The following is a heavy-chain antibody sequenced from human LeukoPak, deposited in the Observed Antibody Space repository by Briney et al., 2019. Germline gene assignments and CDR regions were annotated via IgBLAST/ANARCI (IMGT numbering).Heavy chain of an antibody. Sequence: PGGSLRLSCAASGFTVGSNYMSWVRQAPGKGLEWVSVIYSGGSTYYADSVKGRFTISRDNSKNTLYLQMNSLRAEDTAVYYCARYRPDWFDPWGQGTLVTVSS. D-gene: IGHD4-11*01. CDR2: IYSGGST. J-gene: IGHJ5*02. CDR1: GFTVGSNY. CDR3: ARYRPDWFDP. V-gene: IGHV3-53*01.